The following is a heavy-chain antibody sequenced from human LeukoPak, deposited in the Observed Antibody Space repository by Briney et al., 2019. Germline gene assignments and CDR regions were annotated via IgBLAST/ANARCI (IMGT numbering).Heavy chain of an antibody. J-gene: IGHJ5*02. Sequence: ASVKVSCKASGYTFTSCYMHWVRQAPGQGLEWMGIINPSGGSTSYAQKFQGRVTMTRDMSTSTVYMELSSLRSEDTAVYYCALNVIAVAGIRWFDPWGQGTLVTVSS. CDR3: ALNVIAVAGIRWFDP. CDR1: GYTFTSCY. D-gene: IGHD6-19*01. V-gene: IGHV1-46*01. CDR2: INPSGGST.